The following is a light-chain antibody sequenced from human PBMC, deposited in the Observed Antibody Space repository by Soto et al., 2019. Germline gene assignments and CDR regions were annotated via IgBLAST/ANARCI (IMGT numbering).Light chain of an antibody. CDR2: GNS. J-gene: IGLJ2*01. CDR1: SSNIGAGYD. V-gene: IGLV1-40*01. Sequence: QSVLTQPPSVSGAPGQRVTISCTGSSSNIGAGYDVHWYQQLPGTAPKLLIYGNSNRPSGVPDRFSGSKSGTSASLAITGLQAEYEADYCCQSYDSSLSGHVVFGGGTKLTVL. CDR3: QSYDSSLSGHVV.